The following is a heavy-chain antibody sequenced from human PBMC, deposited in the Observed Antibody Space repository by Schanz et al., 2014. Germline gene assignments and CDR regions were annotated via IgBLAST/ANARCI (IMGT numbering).Heavy chain of an antibody. CDR2: IIPILDKT. CDR3: AKVDRTRYYAMDV. D-gene: IGHD3-9*01. CDR1: GGTFSSST. J-gene: IGHJ6*02. Sequence: QVQLVQSGAEVKKPGSSVKVSCKASGGTFSSSTLTWVRQAPGQGLEWMGRIIPILDKTNYAQKFQGRVTMTADKSTSTVYMEVSGLRSEDTAVYYCAKVDRTRYYAMDVWRQGTTVTVS. V-gene: IGHV1-69*08.